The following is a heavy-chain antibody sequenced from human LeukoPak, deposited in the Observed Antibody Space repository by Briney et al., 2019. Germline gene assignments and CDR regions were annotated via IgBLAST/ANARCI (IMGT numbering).Heavy chain of an antibody. CDR1: GASINSYY. Sequence: SETLSLTCSVSGASINSYYWNWIRQPPGKGLEWIGNIYKSGGTYYNPSLKSRVTISVDTSKNQFSLKLSSVTAADTAVYYCARHGLGYCSSTSCYNKGYYFDYWGQGTLVTVSS. J-gene: IGHJ4*02. CDR3: ARHGLGYCSSTSCYNKGYYFDY. D-gene: IGHD2-2*01. CDR2: IYKSGGT. V-gene: IGHV4-59*08.